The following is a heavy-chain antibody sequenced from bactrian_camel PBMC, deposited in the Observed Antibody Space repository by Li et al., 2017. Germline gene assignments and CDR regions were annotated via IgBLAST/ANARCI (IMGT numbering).Heavy chain of an antibody. D-gene: IGHD1*01. CDR1: RFTFSIYD. Sequence: DVQLVESGGDLVQLGGSLTLSCVASRFTFSIYDVAWFRQAPGQEREGVAVGYTRDLRTPYTEYADSVKGRFTISQDNAKNTVYLQINSLKPEDTAVYYCVLDGAYSFGLWGQGTQVTVS. CDR3: VLDGAYSFGL. V-gene: IGHV3S40*01. CDR2: GYTRDLRT. J-gene: IGHJ6*01.